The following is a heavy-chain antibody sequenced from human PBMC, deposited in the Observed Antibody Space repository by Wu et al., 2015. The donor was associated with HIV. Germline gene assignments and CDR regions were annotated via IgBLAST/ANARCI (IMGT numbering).Heavy chain of an antibody. Sequence: QVQLVQSRAEVKKPGASVKVSCKASGYTFTGYYMHWVRQAPGQGLEWMGWINPNSGGTNYAQKFQGRVTMTRDTSISTAYMDLSRLRSDDTAVYYCARDGKLLWFGESGWFDPWGQGTLVTVSS. CDR2: INPNSGGT. J-gene: IGHJ5*02. D-gene: IGHD3-10*01. CDR3: ARDGKLLWFGESGWFDP. V-gene: IGHV1-2*02. CDR1: GYTFTGYY.